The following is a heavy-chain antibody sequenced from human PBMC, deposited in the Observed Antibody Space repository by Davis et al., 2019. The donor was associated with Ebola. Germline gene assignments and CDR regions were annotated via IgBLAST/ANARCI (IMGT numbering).Heavy chain of an antibody. D-gene: IGHD3-10*01. Sequence: PSETLSLTCTVSGDSVSSSYWSWFRQPPGRGLEWIGYVHNSGTTRYNPSLKSRVTISVDTSSNNFSLILSSVTAADAAVYYCARHVAHGSGTEALDYWGQGTLVTVSS. CDR1: GDSVSSSY. V-gene: IGHV4-59*08. J-gene: IGHJ4*02. CDR3: ARHVAHGSGTEALDY. CDR2: VHNSGTT.